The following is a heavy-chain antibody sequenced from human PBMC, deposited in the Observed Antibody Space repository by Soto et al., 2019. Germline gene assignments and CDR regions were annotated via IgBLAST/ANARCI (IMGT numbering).Heavy chain of an antibody. CDR1: GVTFSSYA. Sequence: VKVSCQASGVTFSSYAISWVRQAPGQGLEWMGGIIPIFGTANYAQKFQGRVTITADESTSTAYMELSSLRSEDTAVYYCATYYYDSSGYYPDYWGQGTLVTVSS. V-gene: IGHV1-69*01. J-gene: IGHJ4*01. D-gene: IGHD3-22*01. CDR3: ATYYYDSSGYYPDY. CDR2: IIPIFGTA.